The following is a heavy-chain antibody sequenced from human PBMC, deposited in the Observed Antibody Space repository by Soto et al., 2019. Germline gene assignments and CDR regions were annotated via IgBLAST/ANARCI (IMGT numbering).Heavy chain of an antibody. D-gene: IGHD2-15*01. Sequence: ASVKVSCKASGYTFTSYAMHWVCQAPGQRLEWMGWINAGNGNTKYSQKFQGRVTITRDTSASTAYMELSSLRSEDTAVYYCARDYCSGGSCYDWFDPWGQGTLVTVSS. J-gene: IGHJ5*02. CDR1: GYTFTSYA. CDR3: ARDYCSGGSCYDWFDP. CDR2: INAGNGNT. V-gene: IGHV1-3*01.